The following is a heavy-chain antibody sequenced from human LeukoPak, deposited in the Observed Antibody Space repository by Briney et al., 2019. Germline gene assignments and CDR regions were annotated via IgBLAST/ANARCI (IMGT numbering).Heavy chain of an antibody. D-gene: IGHD6-19*01. V-gene: IGHV3-7*01. CDR2: IKQDGSEK. CDR3: ARDSGRRQWLVRGYFDY. Sequence: GGPLRLSCAASGFTFSSYWMSWVRQAPGKGLEWVANIKQDGSEKYYVDSVKGRFTISRDNAKNSLYLQMNSLRAEDTAVYYCARDSGRRQWLVRGYFDYWGQGTLVTVSS. J-gene: IGHJ4*02. CDR1: GFTFSSYW.